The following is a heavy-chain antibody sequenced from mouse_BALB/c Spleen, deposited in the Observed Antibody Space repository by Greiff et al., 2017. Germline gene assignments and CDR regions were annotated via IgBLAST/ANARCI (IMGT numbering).Heavy chain of an antibody. D-gene: IGHD1-1*01. Sequence: EVQLVESGGGLVKPGGSLKLSCAASGFTFSSYTMSWVRQTPEKRLEWVATISSGGSYTYYPDSVKGRFTISRDNAKNTLYLQMSSLKSEDTAMYYCTRLLPNYWYFDVWGAGTTVTVSS. CDR3: TRLLPNYWYFDV. V-gene: IGHV5-6-4*01. CDR1: GFTFSSYT. CDR2: ISSGGSYT. J-gene: IGHJ1*01.